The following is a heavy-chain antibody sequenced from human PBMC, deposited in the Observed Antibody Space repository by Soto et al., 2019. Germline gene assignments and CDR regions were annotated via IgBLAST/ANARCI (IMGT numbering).Heavy chain of an antibody. CDR2: VKDGGRT. CDR1: GGSLTGYY. J-gene: IGHJ4*02. Sequence: QVQLQQWGAGLLKPSETLSLTCTVNGGSLTGYYWSWIRQPPGKGLEWIGEVKDGGRTNYSPSLSARVTISAATYNNHISLRLNAVTAADTAVYFCARGQEGIVATHWDQGALVTVSS. V-gene: IGHV4-34*01. CDR3: ARGQEGIVATH. D-gene: IGHD5-12*01.